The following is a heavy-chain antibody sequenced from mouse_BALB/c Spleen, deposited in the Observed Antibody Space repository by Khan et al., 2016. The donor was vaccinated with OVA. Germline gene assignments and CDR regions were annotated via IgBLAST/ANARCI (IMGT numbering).Heavy chain of an antibody. D-gene: IGHD2-1*01. V-gene: IGHV9-3-1*01. CDR3: SRSNGNYCVAY. J-gene: IGHJ3*01. CDR1: GYTLTNYG. Sequence: QIQLVQSGPELKKPGETVKISCKASGYTLTNYGMNWVKQAPGKGLKWMGWINTYTGEATYADDFKGRFAFSLATSARTAYLQINNLKNEDTATYFCSRSNGNYCVAYWGQGTLVTVSA. CDR2: INTYTGEA.